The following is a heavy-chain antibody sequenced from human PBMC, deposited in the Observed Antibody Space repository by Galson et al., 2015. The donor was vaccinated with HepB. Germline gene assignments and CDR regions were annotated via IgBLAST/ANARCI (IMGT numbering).Heavy chain of an antibody. CDR3: ARSLGYCSSTSCYDVGYFDY. CDR2: ISSSGSTI. CDR1: GFTFSDYY. D-gene: IGHD2-2*01. Sequence: SLRLSCAASGFTFSDYYMSWIRQAPGKGLEWVSYISSSGSTIYYADSVKGRFTISRDNAKNSLYLQMNSLRAEDTAVYYCARSLGYCSSTSCYDVGYFDYWGQGTLVTVSP. V-gene: IGHV3-11*01. J-gene: IGHJ4*02.